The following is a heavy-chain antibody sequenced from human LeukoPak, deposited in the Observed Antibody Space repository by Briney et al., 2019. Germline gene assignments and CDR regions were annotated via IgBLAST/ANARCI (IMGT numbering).Heavy chain of an antibody. D-gene: IGHD3-22*01. J-gene: IGHJ4*02. CDR1: GFTFSAYW. Sequence: PGGSLRLSCAASGFTFSAYWMHWVRQAPGKGLVWVSRINSDGRSTGYADSVKGRFTITRDNAKNTLYLQMNSLRAEDTAVYYCARGNYDSSGLLDYWGQGTLVTVSS. CDR3: ARGNYDSSGLLDY. CDR2: INSDGRST. V-gene: IGHV3-74*01.